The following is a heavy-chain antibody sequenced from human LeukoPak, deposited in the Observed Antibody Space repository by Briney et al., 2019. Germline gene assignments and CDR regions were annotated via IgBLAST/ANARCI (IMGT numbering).Heavy chain of an antibody. CDR1: GYVFTNYY. CDR2: INPSGGST. Sequence: ASVKVSCKASGYVFTNYYMHWVRQAPGQGLEWMGTINPSGGSTTYAQKFQGRVTMTRDTSTSTVYMELSSLRSEDTAVYYCARDHGSAYYRAPRHWGQGTLVTVSS. D-gene: IGHD3-10*01. V-gene: IGHV1-46*01. CDR3: ARDHGSAYYRAPRH. J-gene: IGHJ4*02.